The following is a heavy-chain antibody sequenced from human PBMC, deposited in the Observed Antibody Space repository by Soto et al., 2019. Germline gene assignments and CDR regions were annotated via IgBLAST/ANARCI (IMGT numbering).Heavy chain of an antibody. CDR1: GYTFTSYA. CDR2: INAGNGNT. Sequence: ASVKVSCKASGYTFTSYAMHWVRQAPGQRLEWMGWINAGNGNTKYSQKFQGRVTITRDTSASTAYMELSSLRSEDTAVYYCAREISGFVVAVYDYIWGSYRYPGAFDIWGQGTMVTVSS. J-gene: IGHJ3*02. V-gene: IGHV1-3*01. CDR3: AREISGFVVAVYDYIWGSYRYPGAFDI. D-gene: IGHD3-16*02.